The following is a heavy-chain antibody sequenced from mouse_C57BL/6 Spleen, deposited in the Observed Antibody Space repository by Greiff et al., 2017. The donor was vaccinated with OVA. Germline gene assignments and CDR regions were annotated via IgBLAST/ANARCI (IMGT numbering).Heavy chain of an antibody. CDR2: IDPSDSYT. D-gene: IGHD2-5*01. J-gene: IGHJ4*01. CDR3: ARSWGYSNYGGLAMDY. V-gene: IGHV1-50*01. Sequence: VKPGASVKLSCKASGYTFTSYWMQWVKQRPGQGLEWIGEIDPSDSYTNYNQKFKGKATLTVDTSSSTAYMQLSSLTSEDSAVYYCARSWGYSNYGGLAMDYWGQGTSVTVSS. CDR1: GYTFTSYW.